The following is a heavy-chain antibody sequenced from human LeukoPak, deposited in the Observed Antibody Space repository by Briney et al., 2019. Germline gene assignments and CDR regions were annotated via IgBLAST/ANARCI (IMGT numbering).Heavy chain of an antibody. Sequence: GGSLRLSCAASGFTFSSYSMNWVRQAPGKGLEWVSSISSSSSYIYYADSVKGRFTISRDNAKNSLYLQMNSLRAEDTAVYYCARDPALITMVRGIIRWFDPWGQGTLVTVSS. CDR1: GFTFSSYS. V-gene: IGHV3-21*01. J-gene: IGHJ5*02. CDR2: ISSSSSYI. CDR3: ARDPALITMVRGIIRWFDP. D-gene: IGHD3-10*01.